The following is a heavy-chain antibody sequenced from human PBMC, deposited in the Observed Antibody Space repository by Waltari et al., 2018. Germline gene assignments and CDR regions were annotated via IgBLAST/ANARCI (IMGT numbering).Heavy chain of an antibody. CDR2: ISGRGGST. J-gene: IGHJ4*02. Sequence: EVQLLESGGCLVQPGGSLRLSCAASGFPFSSSAMSWVRQAPGKGRKWVSAISGRGGSTYYADSVKGRFTISRDNSKNTLYLQKDSLRAEDTAVYYCAKQFGSGTYYLDYWGQGTLVTVSS. CDR3: AKQFGSGTYYLDY. V-gene: IGHV3-23*01. D-gene: IGHD3-10*01. CDR1: GFPFSSSA.